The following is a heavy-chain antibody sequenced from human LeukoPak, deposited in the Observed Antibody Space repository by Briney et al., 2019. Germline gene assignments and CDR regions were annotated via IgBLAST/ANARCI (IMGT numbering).Heavy chain of an antibody. D-gene: IGHD2-2*01. V-gene: IGHV3-23*01. CDR1: GFTFSRHA. Sequence: TGGSLRLSCAVSGFTFSRHAMSWVRQAPGKGLEWVSDISGSGGRTYYADSVKGRFTISRDNAKNSLYLQMNSLRAEDTAVYYCARSPCSSTSCPHYYYYMDVWGKGTTVTVSS. J-gene: IGHJ6*03. CDR3: ARSPCSSTSCPHYYYYMDV. CDR2: ISGSGGRT.